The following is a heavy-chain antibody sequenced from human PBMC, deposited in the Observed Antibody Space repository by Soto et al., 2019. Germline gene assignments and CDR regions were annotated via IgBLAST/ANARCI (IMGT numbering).Heavy chain of an antibody. CDR3: ARAIKRWEVHYYFDY. D-gene: IGHD1-26*01. CDR1: GSTFNNFA. V-gene: IGHV1-69*06. CDR2: IVVISNTA. Sequence: QVVLLQSGAEVKEPGSSVRVSCTVSGSTFNNFAFSWVRQAPGHGPEWMGGIVVISNTADYSQRFQDRVTITADTSTNTLYMELGSLTFEDSAVYYCARAIKRWEVHYYFDYWRQGTLVTVSS. J-gene: IGHJ4*02.